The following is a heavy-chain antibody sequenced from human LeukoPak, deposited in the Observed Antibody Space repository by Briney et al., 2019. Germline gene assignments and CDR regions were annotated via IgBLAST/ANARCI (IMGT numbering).Heavy chain of an antibody. CDR3: AKDHRPHDIVATIYFDY. V-gene: IGHV3-30-3*01. CDR1: GFTFSSYA. CDR2: ISYAGSNK. J-gene: IGHJ4*02. Sequence: PGRSLRLSCAPSGFTFSSYAMHWVRQAPGKGLEWVAVISYAGSNKYYADSVKGRFTISRDNSKNTLYLQMNSLRAEDTAVYYCAKDHRPHDIVATIYFDYWGQGTLVTVSS. D-gene: IGHD5-12*01.